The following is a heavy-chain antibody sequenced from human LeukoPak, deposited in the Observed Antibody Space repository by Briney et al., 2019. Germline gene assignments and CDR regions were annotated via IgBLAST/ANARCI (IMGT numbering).Heavy chain of an antibody. CDR3: ARGSRSSLQFDY. CDR1: GGSFSGYY. Sequence: SETLSLTCVVYGGSFSGYYWSWIRQPPGKGLEWIGEIYHSGSTNYNPSLKSRVTISVDKSKNQFSLKLSSVTAADTAVYYCARGSRSSLQFDYWGQGTLVTVSS. V-gene: IGHV4-34*01. J-gene: IGHJ4*02. CDR2: IYHSGST. D-gene: IGHD6-6*01.